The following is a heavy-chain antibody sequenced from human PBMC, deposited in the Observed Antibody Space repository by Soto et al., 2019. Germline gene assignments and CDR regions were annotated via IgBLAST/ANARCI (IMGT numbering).Heavy chain of an antibody. Sequence: ESVGGVVQPGRSLRLSCAASGFTFSSYGMHWVRQAPGKGLEWVAVIWYDGSNKYYADSVKGRFTISRDNSKNTLYLQMNSLRAEDTAVYYCARDSPPYLGYSNYGMDVWGQGTTVTVSS. CDR3: ARDSPPYLGYSNYGMDV. CDR2: IWYDGSNK. CDR1: GFTFSSYG. V-gene: IGHV3-33*01. D-gene: IGHD5-18*01. J-gene: IGHJ6*02.